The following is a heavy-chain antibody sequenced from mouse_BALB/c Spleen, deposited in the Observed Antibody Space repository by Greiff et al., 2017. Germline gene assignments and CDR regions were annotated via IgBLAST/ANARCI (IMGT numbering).Heavy chain of an antibody. V-gene: IGHV3-2*02. CDR2: ISYSGST. CDR1: GYSITSDYA. D-gene: IGHD2-14*01. Sequence: EVKLLESGPGLVKPSQSLSLTCTVTGYSITSDYAWNWIRQFPGNKLEWMGYISYSGSTSYNPSLKSRISITRDTSKNQFFLQLNSVTTEDTATYYCATRDRYDYFDYWGQGTTLTVSS. CDR3: ATRDRYDYFDY. J-gene: IGHJ2*01.